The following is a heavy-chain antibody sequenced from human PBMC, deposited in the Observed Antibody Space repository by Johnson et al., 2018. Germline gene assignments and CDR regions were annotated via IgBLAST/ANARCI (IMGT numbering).Heavy chain of an antibody. Sequence: EVQLVESGGGLVQPGGSLRLSCGASGFRFSDYWMNWVRQDPGKGLVWVARIKPNGDTTNYADSVKGRFAISRENAKNTVSLQMNSLRDDDTGVYYCTRGARYRGSSGDYGAFDLWGPVTAVTVSS. V-gene: IGHV3-74*01. D-gene: IGHD6-19*01. CDR1: GFRFSDYW. J-gene: IGHJ3*01. CDR3: TRGARYRGSSGDYGAFDL. CDR2: IKPNGDTT.